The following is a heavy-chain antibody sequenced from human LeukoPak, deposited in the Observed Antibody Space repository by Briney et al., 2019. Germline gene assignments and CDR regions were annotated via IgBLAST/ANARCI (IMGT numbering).Heavy chain of an antibody. Sequence: GGSLRLSCAASGFTFSTYTMNWVRQAPGKGLEWVSSISSSSSYIYYADSVKGRFTISRDNAKNSLYLQMNSLRAEDTAVYYCARKPCDSSGYSYDWGQGTLVTVSS. D-gene: IGHD3-22*01. V-gene: IGHV3-21*01. CDR1: GFTFSTYT. CDR2: ISSSSSYI. CDR3: ARKPCDSSGYSYD. J-gene: IGHJ4*02.